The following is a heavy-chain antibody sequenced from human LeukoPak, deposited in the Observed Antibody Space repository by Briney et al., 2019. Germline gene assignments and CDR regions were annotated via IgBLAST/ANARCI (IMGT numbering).Heavy chain of an antibody. V-gene: IGHV3-21*01. D-gene: IGHD3-10*01. CDR3: ATGSGSYYYYYMDV. J-gene: IGHJ6*03. Sequence: PGGSLRLSCAASGFTFSSYSMNWVRQAPGKGLEWVSSISSSSSYIYYADSVKGRFTISRDNAENSLYLQMNSLRAEDTAVYYCATGSGSYYYYYMDVWGKGTTVTISS. CDR2: ISSSSSYI. CDR1: GFTFSSYS.